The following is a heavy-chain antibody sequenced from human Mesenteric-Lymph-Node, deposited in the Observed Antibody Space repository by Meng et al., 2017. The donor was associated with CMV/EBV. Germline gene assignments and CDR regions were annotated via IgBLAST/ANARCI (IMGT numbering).Heavy chain of an antibody. CDR1: EITFSANA. Sequence: GGSLRLSCAVSEITFSANAMHWVRQAPGKGLGWVAFIRYDGSTTYYVDSVKGRFTNSRDNSKNKVYMQMNSLRAEDTAVTYCARLGNDYPSWWGQGTLVTVSS. V-gene: IGHV3-30*02. D-gene: IGHD3-16*01. J-gene: IGHJ4*02. CDR3: ARLGNDYPSW. CDR2: IRYDGSTT.